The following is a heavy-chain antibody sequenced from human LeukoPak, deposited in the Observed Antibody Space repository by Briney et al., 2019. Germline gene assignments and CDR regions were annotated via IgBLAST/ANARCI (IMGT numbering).Heavy chain of an antibody. CDR3: VGIVDTAMVGDAFDI. V-gene: IGHV1-69*13. CDR1: GGTFSSYA. J-gene: IGHJ3*02. D-gene: IGHD5-18*01. Sequence: ASVKVSCKASGGTFSSYAISWVRQAPGQGLEWMGGIIPIFGTANYAQKFQGRVTITADESTSTAYMELSSLRSEDTAVYYCVGIVDTAMVGDAFDIWGQGTMVTVSS. CDR2: IIPIFGTA.